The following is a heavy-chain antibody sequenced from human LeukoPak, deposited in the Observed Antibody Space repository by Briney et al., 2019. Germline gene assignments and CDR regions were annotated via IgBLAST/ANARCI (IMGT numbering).Heavy chain of an antibody. V-gene: IGHV4-4*07. Sequence: PSETLSLTCTVSGGSISSYYWSWIRQPAGKGLEWIGRIFSTGSTNYNPSLKSRVTMSVDTSKNQFSLRLSSVTAADTAVYYCTRRGDSSGYYDAFDIWGQGTVVTVAS. CDR2: IFSTGST. CDR3: TRRGDSSGYYDAFDI. J-gene: IGHJ3*02. CDR1: GGSISSYY. D-gene: IGHD3-22*01.